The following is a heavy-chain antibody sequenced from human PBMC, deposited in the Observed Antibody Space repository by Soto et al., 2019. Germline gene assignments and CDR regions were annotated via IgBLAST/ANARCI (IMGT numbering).Heavy chain of an antibody. CDR2: IYPGDSDT. V-gene: IGHV5-51*01. J-gene: IGHJ5*02. D-gene: IGHD2-2*01. CDR3: ARVYYAQSHWFDP. Sequence: GESLKIFCKGTGYSFPSYWIGCDCQMPGKGLEWMGIIYPGDSDTRYSPSFQGQVTISADKSISTAYLQWSSLKASDTAMYYCARVYYAQSHWFDPWGQGTLVTVSS. CDR1: GYSFPSYW.